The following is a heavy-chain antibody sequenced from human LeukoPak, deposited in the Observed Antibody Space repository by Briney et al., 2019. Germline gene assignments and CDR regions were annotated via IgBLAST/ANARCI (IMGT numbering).Heavy chain of an antibody. CDR2: INPSGGST. CDR1: GYTFTSYY. J-gene: IGHJ4*02. V-gene: IGHV1-46*01. D-gene: IGHD3-10*01. CDR3: ARDQTYSGSGIYTYFDY. Sequence: GASVKVSCKASGYTFTSYYMHWVRQAPGQGLEWMGIINPSGGSTSYAQKFQGRVTMTRDTSTSTVYMELSSLRSEDTAVYYCARDQTYSGSGIYTYFDYWGQGILVTVSS.